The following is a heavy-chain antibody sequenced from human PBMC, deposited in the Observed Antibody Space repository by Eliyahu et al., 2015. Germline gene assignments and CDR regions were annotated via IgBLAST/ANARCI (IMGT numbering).Heavy chain of an antibody. V-gene: IGHV2-5*02. CDR1: GFSLSTSRVG. J-gene: IGHJ4*02. D-gene: IGHD5-12*01. CDR2: IYWDDDK. Sequence: QITLKESGPTLVKPTQTLTLTCSFSGFSLSTSRVGVGWIRQPPGKALEWLALIYWDDDKRHSPSLKSRLTVTKDTSKNQVFLTMTNMDPVDTATYYCAHYIVAGHPFGYWGQGTLVTVSS. CDR3: AHYIVAGHPFGY.